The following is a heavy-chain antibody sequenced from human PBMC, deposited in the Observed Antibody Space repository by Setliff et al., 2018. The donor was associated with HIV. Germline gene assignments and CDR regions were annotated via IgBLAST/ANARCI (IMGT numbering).Heavy chain of an antibody. CDR3: ARDPGASALDK. J-gene: IGHJ3*02. V-gene: IGHV3-30*07. Sequence: GGSLRLSCANSGFTFTDYAMHWVRQAPGKGLECGAVITDDGSNKYYADSVKGRFTISRDSSKNTLYLEMNSQRVEATAVYYCARDPGASALDKWGQETAFTVSS. CDR2: ITDDGSNK. CDR1: GFTFTDYA.